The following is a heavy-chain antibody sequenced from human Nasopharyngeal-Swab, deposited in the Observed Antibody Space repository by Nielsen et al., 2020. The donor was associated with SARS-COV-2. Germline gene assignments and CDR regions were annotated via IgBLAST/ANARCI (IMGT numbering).Heavy chain of an antibody. CDR1: GGTFSSYA. Sequence: SVKVSCKASGGTFSSYAISWVRQAPGQGLEWMGGIIPIFGTTNYAQKFQGRVTITADESTSTAYMELSSLRSEDTAVYYCARLGGFWSGYYDDYWGQGTLVTVSS. J-gene: IGHJ4*02. CDR2: IIPIFGTT. V-gene: IGHV1-69*13. CDR3: ARLGGFWSGYYDDY. D-gene: IGHD3-3*01.